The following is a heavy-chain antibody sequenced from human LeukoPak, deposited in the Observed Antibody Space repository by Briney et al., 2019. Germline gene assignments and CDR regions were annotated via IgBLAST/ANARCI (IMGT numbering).Heavy chain of an antibody. J-gene: IGHJ5*02. CDR2: FYTGGST. CDR1: GGSISSYY. V-gene: IGHV4-4*07. Sequence: SETLSLTCTVSGGSISSYYWNWIRQSAGRGLEWIGRFYTGGSTNYNPSLKSRVTMSVDTSKNQFSLKLTSVIAADTAVYYCASDEVSGPRIAAAGTRWFDTWGQGTLVTVSS. CDR3: ASDEVSGPRIAAAGTRWFDT. D-gene: IGHD6-13*01.